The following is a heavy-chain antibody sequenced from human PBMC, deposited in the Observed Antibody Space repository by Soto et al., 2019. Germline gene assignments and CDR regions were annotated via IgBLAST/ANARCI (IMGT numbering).Heavy chain of an antibody. J-gene: IGHJ6*02. CDR3: ARGVYCSSTTCYWGMDV. V-gene: IGHV4-34*01. CDR1: GGSFSGYY. Sequence: SETLSLTCAVYGGSFSGYYWSWIRQPPGKGLEWIGEINHSGSINYNPSLKSRVTISADTSKNQFSLKLSSVTAADTAVYYCARGVYCSSTTCYWGMDVWGQGTTVTV. CDR2: INHSGSI. D-gene: IGHD2-2*01.